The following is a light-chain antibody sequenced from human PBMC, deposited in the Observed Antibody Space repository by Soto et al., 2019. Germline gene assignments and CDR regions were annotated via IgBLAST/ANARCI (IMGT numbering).Light chain of an antibody. Sequence: DIVMTQSPDSLAVSLGERATINCKSSQSVLYSSNNKNYLAWYQQKPGQPPKLLIYLASTRESGVPDRFSGSGSGTDFTLTISSLQAEDVAVYYCQQYYSNPQTFGQGTKVEIK. V-gene: IGKV4-1*01. J-gene: IGKJ1*01. CDR3: QQYYSNPQT. CDR1: QSVLYSSNNKNY. CDR2: LAS.